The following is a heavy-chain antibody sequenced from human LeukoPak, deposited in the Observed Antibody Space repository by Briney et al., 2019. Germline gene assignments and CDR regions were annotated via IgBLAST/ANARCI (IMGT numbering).Heavy chain of an antibody. CDR3: ARDASYCGGDCYSELGYYYYYMDV. CDR1: GFTVSSNY. Sequence: GGSLRLSCAASGFTVSSNYMSWVRQAPGKGLEWVSSISSSSTIYYADSVKGRFTISRDNAKNSLYLQMNSLRAEDTTVYYCARDASYCGGDCYSELGYYYYYMDVWGKGTTVTVSS. D-gene: IGHD2-21*01. J-gene: IGHJ6*03. V-gene: IGHV3-69-1*02. CDR2: ISSSSTI.